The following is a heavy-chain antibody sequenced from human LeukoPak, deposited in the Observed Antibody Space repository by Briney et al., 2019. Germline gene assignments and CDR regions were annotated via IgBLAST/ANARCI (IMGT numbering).Heavy chain of an antibody. D-gene: IGHD4-17*01. Sequence: PGGSLRLSCAASGFTFSSYEMNWVRQAPGKGLEWVSYNSSSGSTIYYADSVKGRFTISRDNAKNSLYPQMNSLRAEDTAVYYCAKTRRGDYGDYVRAFDIWGQGTMVTDSS. CDR3: AKTRRGDYGDYVRAFDI. V-gene: IGHV3-48*03. CDR1: GFTFSSYE. J-gene: IGHJ3*02. CDR2: NSSSGSTI.